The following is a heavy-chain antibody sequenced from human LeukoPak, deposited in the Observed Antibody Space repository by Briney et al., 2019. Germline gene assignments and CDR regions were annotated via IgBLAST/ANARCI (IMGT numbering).Heavy chain of an antibody. D-gene: IGHD3-16*01. V-gene: IGHV1-8*03. CDR2: MNPNSGNT. Sequence: ASVKVSCKASGHTFTSYDINWVRQATGQGLEWMGWMNPNSGNTGYAQKFQGRVTITRNTSISTAYMELSSLRSEDTAVYYCARGRLQGYVDYYIDVWGKGTTVTVSS. J-gene: IGHJ6*03. CDR3: ARGRLQGYVDYYIDV. CDR1: GHTFTSYD.